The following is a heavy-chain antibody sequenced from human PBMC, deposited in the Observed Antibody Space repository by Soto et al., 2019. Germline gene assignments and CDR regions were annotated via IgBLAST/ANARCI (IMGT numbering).Heavy chain of an antibody. CDR2: IIGNGGGT. CDR1: ALTFSSYA. D-gene: IGHD6-6*01. J-gene: IGHJ2*01. CDR3: ARRVTLARPYWYFDL. Sequence: EVQLLESGGGLVQPWGSQRLSCAASALTFSSYAMSWVRLAPGKGLEWVSTIIGNGGGTYYADSVKGRFTISRDNSKNTLYLQMNSLRHEDTAVYYCARRVTLARPYWYFDLWGRGTMVTVSS. V-gene: IGHV3-23*01.